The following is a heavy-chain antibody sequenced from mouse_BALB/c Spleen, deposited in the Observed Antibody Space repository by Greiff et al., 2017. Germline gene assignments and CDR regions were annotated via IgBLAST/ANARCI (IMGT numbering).Heavy chain of an antibody. V-gene: IGHV1-9*01. J-gene: IGHJ4*01. Sequence: QVQLQQSGAELMKPGASAKISCKATGYTFSSYWIEWVKQRPGHGLEWIGAILPGSGSTNYNEKFKGKATFTADTSSNTAYMQLSSLTSEDSAVYYCARKRYDVGAMDYWGQGTSVTVSS. D-gene: IGHD2-14*01. CDR3: ARKRYDVGAMDY. CDR2: ILPGSGST. CDR1: GYTFSSYW.